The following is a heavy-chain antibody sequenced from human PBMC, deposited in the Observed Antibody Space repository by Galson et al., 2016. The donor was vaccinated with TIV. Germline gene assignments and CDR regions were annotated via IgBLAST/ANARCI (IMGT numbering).Heavy chain of an antibody. V-gene: IGHV1-69*13. J-gene: IGHJ3*02. CDR2: ITPIFGTP. CDR1: GGIFNTYT. CDR3: ARGDGSGSYYYDAFDI. D-gene: IGHD3-10*01. Sequence: PVKVSCKASGGIFNTYTISWVQQAPGQGLEWMGKITPIFGTPNYAQMFQGRVSITADESTSTAYMELSSLRSEDTAVYYCARGDGSGSYYYDAFDIWGQGTLVTVSS.